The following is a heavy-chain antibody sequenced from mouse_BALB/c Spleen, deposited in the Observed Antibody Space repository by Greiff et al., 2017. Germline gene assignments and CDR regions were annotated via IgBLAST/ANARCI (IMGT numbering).Heavy chain of an antibody. V-gene: IGHV5-6-4*01. CDR1: GFTFSSYT. CDR3: TRDYDYDDGTSYFDY. CDR2: ISSGGSYT. Sequence: EVQGVESGGGLVKPGGSLKLSCAASGFTFSSYTMSWVRQTPEKRLEWVATISSGGSYTYYPDSVKGRFTISRDNAKNTLYLQMSSLKSEDTAMYYCTRDYDYDDGTSYFDYWGQGTTLTVSS. D-gene: IGHD2-4*01. J-gene: IGHJ2*01.